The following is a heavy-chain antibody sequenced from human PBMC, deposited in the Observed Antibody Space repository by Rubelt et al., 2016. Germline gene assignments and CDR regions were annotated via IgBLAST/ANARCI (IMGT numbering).Heavy chain of an antibody. Sequence: GAGLLKPSETLSLTCAVYGGSFSGYYWSWTRQPPGKGLEWIGEINHSGSTNYNPSLKSRVTISVDTSKNQFSLKLSSVTAADTAVYYCARGFTVTTYGYYGMDVWGQGTTVTVSS. CDR2: INHSGST. J-gene: IGHJ6*02. CDR1: GGSFSGYY. CDR3: ARGFTVTTYGYYGMDV. D-gene: IGHD4-17*01. V-gene: IGHV4-34*01.